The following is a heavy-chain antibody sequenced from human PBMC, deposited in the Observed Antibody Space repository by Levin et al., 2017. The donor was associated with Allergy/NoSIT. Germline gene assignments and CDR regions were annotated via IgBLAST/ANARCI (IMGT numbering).Heavy chain of an antibody. V-gene: IGHV3-21*01. Sequence: PGGSLRLSCVASGFTFSSYTMNWVRQAPGKGLEWVSSISSSSSYIYYADSVKGRFTISRDNAQNSLYLQMNSLRAEDTAVYYCAKSRLCSSTSCYPYYMDVWGKGTTVTVSS. D-gene: IGHD2-2*01. CDR3: AKSRLCSSTSCYPYYMDV. J-gene: IGHJ6*03. CDR1: GFTFSSYT. CDR2: ISSSSSYI.